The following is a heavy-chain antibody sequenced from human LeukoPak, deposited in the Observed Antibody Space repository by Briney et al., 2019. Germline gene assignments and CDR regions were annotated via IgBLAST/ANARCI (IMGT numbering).Heavy chain of an antibody. CDR3: ARGYHDILTGYYPPYGMDV. J-gene: IGHJ6*02. CDR1: GGTFSSYA. CDR2: IIPILGIA. V-gene: IGHV1-69*04. Sequence: GASVKVSCKASGGTFSSYAISWVRQAPGQGLEWMGRIIPILGIANYARKFQGRVTITADKSTSTAYMELSSLRSEDTAVYYCARGYHDILTGYYPPYGMDVWGQGTTVTVSS. D-gene: IGHD3-9*01.